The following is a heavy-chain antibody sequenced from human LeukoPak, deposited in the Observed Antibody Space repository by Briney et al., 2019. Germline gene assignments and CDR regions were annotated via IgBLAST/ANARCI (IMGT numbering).Heavy chain of an antibody. CDR1: GFTFSSYS. CDR3: ARDPQYDSTPDY. Sequence: GGSLRLSCAASGFTFSSYSMNWVRQAPGKGLVWVSSIRSSSSYIYYADSVKGRFTISRDNAKNSLYLQMNSLRAEDTAVYYCARDPQYDSTPDYWGQGTLVTVSS. J-gene: IGHJ4*02. CDR2: IRSSSSYI. V-gene: IGHV3-21*01. D-gene: IGHD3-22*01.